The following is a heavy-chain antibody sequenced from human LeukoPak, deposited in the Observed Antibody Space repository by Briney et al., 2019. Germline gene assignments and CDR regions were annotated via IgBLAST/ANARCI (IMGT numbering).Heavy chain of an antibody. CDR2: IWYDGSNT. D-gene: IGHD5-24*01. V-gene: IGHV3-33*01. J-gene: IGHJ4*02. CDR3: TREPVEMATLFSFDY. CDR1: GFTFTNYG. Sequence: EGSLRLSCATSGFTFTNYGMHWVRRAPGRGLEWVAVIWYDGSNTYYTDSAKGRFTISRDNSKNTLYLQMNSLRVEDTAVYYCTREPVEMATLFSFDYWGQGTLVTVS.